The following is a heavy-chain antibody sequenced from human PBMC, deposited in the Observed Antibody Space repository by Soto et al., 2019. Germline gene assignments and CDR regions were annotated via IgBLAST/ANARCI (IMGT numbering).Heavy chain of an antibody. CDR2: ISAYNGNT. J-gene: IGHJ6*02. D-gene: IGHD4-17*01. CDR1: GYTFTSYG. Sequence: ASVKVSCKASGYTFTSYGSSWVRQASGQGLEWMGWISAYNGNTNYAQKLQGRVTMTTDTSTSTAYMELRSLRSDDTAVYYCAREGKYYGGYYGMDVWGHGTTVTVSS. V-gene: IGHV1-18*01. CDR3: AREGKYYGGYYGMDV.